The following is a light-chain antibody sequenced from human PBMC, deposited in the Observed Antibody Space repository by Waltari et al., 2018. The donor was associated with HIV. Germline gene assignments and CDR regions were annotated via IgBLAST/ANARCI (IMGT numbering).Light chain of an antibody. Sequence: SYELTQPPSVSVSPGQTASITCSGDKLGDKYACWYQQKPGQSPVLVIYQDSKRPSGIPERFSGSNSGITATLTISGTQAMDEADYYCQALKVFGGGTKLTVL. CDR3: QALKV. CDR2: QDS. V-gene: IGLV3-1*01. J-gene: IGLJ2*01. CDR1: KLGDKY.